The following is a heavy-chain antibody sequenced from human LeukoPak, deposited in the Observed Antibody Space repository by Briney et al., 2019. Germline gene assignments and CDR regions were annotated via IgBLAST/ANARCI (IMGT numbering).Heavy chain of an antibody. V-gene: IGHV3-33*01. CDR1: GFTFINYG. CDR3: ASTPLDSFGSDY. Sequence: SGRSLRLSCAASGFTFINYGMTWVRQAPGKGLEWVALIWYDGNNTHYADSVKGRFTISRDNSKNTLYLQMNSLRAEDTAVYYCASTPLDSFGSDYWGQGTLVTVSS. CDR2: IWYDGNNT. J-gene: IGHJ4*02. D-gene: IGHD2-2*03.